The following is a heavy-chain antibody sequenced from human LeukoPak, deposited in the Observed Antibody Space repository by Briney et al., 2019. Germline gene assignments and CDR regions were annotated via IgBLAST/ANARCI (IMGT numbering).Heavy chain of an antibody. CDR2: LYHSGST. J-gene: IGHJ4*02. V-gene: IGHV4-38-2*02. CDR3: ARSRSTIIDY. CDR1: GYSISSGYY. Sequence: SETLSLTCTVSGYSISSGYYWGWIRQPPGKGLEWIGSLYHSGSTHYNPSLKSRVSILVDTSKNQFSLKLTSVTAADTAVYYCARSRSTIIDYWGQGTLVTVSP. D-gene: IGHD5-12*01.